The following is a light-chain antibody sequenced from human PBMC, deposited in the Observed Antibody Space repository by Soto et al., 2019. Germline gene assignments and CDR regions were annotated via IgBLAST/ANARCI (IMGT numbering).Light chain of an antibody. Sequence: DIQMTQSPSSLSASVGDRITITCQASQDISNRLNWYHQKPGKAPNLLIYDASNLAAGVPSGFSGSGSGTHFNFTITSLQPEDIGTYYCQNCFTVPYTFGQGTKVDIK. J-gene: IGKJ2*01. CDR1: QDISNR. CDR2: DAS. CDR3: QNCFTVPYT. V-gene: IGKV1-33*01.